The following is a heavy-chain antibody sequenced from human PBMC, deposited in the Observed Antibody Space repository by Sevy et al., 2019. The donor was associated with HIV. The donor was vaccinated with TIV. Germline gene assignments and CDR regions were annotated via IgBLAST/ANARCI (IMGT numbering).Heavy chain of an antibody. CDR1: GGSISSYY. V-gene: IGHV4-59*08. J-gene: IGHJ6*03. D-gene: IGHD6-13*01. CDR3: ARRVRRSIPAAVSNYYFYYSMAV. CDR2: ISDNGST. Sequence: SETLSLTCTVSGGSISSYYWSWIRQPPGKGLEWIGYISDNGSTKYYPSLKSRVTMSLDTCKNQFALKLSSVTAADTAAFYCARRVRRSIPAAVSNYYFYYSMAVWGKGTTVTVS.